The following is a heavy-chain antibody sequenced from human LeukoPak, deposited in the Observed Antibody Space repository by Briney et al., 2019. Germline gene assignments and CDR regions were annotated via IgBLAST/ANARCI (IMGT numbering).Heavy chain of an antibody. V-gene: IGHV1-46*01. CDR2: INPSGGST. CDR3: ARGSGSYWFDP. J-gene: IGHJ5*02. Sequence: ASVKVSCKASGYTFTSNYIHWVRQAPGQGLEWMGIINPSGGSTSYAQKFQGRVTMTRDTSTSTVYMELSSLRSEDTAVYYCARGSGSYWFDPWGQGTLVTVSS. CDR1: GYTFTSNY. D-gene: IGHD1-26*01.